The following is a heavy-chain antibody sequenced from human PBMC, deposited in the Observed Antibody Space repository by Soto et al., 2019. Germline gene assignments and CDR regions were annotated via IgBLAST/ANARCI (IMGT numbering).Heavy chain of an antibody. V-gene: IGHV3-30-3*01. Sequence: GGSLRVTSAASGFTFSSYAMQWVRQAPGKGLEWVAVISYDGSNKYYADSEKGRFSISRDNSKNTLYLQMNSLRAEDTAVYYCAREDGRDFYYYCMDDGVQVTTVAL. CDR2: ISYDGSNK. CDR3: AREDGRDFYYYCMDD. D-gene: IGHD2-21*01. J-gene: IGHJ6*02. CDR1: GFTFSSYA.